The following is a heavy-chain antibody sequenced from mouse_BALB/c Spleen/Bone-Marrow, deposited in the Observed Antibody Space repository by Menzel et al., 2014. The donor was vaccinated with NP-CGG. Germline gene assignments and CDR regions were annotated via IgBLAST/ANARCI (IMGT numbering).Heavy chain of an antibody. J-gene: IGHJ2*01. V-gene: IGHV1-69*01. D-gene: IGHD2-1*01. CDR1: GYTFTDYW. CDR2: IDTSDVYT. CDR3: AFYYGNYGDY. Sequence: VQLQQSGAELVMPGASVKMSSKASGYTFTDYWMHWVKQRPGQGLEWIGAIDTSDVYTSYNQKFKGKATLTVDESSSTAYMQLSSLTSEDSAVYYCAFYYGNYGDYWGQGTTLTVSS.